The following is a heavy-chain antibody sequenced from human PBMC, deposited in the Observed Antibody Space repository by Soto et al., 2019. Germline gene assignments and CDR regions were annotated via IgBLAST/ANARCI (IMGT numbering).Heavy chain of an antibody. CDR2: IYYSGST. CDR1: GGSISSYY. V-gene: IGHV4-59*01. Sequence: SETLSLTCTVSGGSISSYYWSWIRQPPGKGLGWIGYIYYSGSTNYNPSLKSRVTISVDTSKNQFSLKLSSVTAADTAVYYCARGGGLYDFWSGYPNWPPYGMDVWGQGTTVTVSS. D-gene: IGHD3-3*01. J-gene: IGHJ6*02. CDR3: ARGGGLYDFWSGYPNWPPYGMDV.